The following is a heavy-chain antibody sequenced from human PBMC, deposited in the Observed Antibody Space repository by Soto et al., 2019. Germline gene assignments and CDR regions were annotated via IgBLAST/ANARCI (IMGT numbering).Heavy chain of an antibody. CDR3: ASAYYGDYVFDY. D-gene: IGHD4-17*01. Sequence: GSLRLSCAASGFTVSSNYMSWVRQAPGKGLEWVSVIYSGGSTYYADSVKGRSTISRDNSKNTLYLQMNSLRAEDTAVYYCASAYYGDYVFDYWGQGTLVTVSS. J-gene: IGHJ4*02. CDR2: IYSGGST. CDR1: GFTVSSNY. V-gene: IGHV3-53*01.